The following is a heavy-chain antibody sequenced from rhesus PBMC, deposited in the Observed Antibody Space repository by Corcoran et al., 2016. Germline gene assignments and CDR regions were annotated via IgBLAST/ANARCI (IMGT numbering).Heavy chain of an antibody. CDR3: ARLYYFDSGYGFDY. CDR2: INGNSGNT. CDR1: VGSFSNYW. J-gene: IGHJ4*01. V-gene: IGHV4-80*01. Sequence: QVQLQESGPGLVTPSETLSLTCSFSVGSFSNYWWSWIRHPPGKGLEWIGEINGNSGNTNHNPSLKSRVTISKDASKNQCSLKLSSVTAADTAVYWCARLYYFDSGYGFDYWGQGVLVTVSS. D-gene: IGHD3-28*01.